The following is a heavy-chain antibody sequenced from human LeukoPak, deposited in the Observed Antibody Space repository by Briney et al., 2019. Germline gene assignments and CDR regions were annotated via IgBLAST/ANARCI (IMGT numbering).Heavy chain of an antibody. CDR1: GFTFSNYA. CDR3: TREERGYIPAF. D-gene: IGHD3-16*02. V-gene: IGHV3-30*01. Sequence: PGGSLRLSCAAPGFTFSNYAMHWVRQTPGKGLEWVAFVSYDGSWDSHSDSVKGRFTISRDDSKSTLYLQMTRLRAEDTAVYYCTREERGYIPAFWGQGTLVTVSS. J-gene: IGHJ4*02. CDR2: VSYDGSWD.